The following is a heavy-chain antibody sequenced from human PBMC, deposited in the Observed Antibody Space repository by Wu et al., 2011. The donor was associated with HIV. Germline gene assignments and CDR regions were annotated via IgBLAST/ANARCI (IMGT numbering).Heavy chain of an antibody. CDR3: ARDESGSSSYYGMDV. CDR1: GYTFTTYG. Sequence: QVQMVQSGAEVKKPGASVKVSCKASGYTFTTYGVSWVRQAPGQGLEWMGWISAYSGNTNYAQKFQGRVTMTTDTPTNTAYMELKSLRSDDTAVYYCARDESGSSSYYGMDVWGQRDHRSPSP. V-gene: IGHV1-18*01. D-gene: IGHD1-26*01. CDR2: ISAYSGNT. J-gene: IGHJ6*02.